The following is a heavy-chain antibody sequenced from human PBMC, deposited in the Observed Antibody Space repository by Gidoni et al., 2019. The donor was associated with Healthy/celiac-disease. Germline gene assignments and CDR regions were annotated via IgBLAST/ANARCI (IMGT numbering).Heavy chain of an antibody. CDR2: IKQDGSEK. CDR1: GFTFSSYW. V-gene: IGHV3-7*04. J-gene: IGHJ4*02. D-gene: IGHD2-21*02. CDR3: ARGSLVVVTAFDY. Sequence: EVQLVESGGGLVQPGGYLRLSCAASGFTFSSYWMRWVRQAPGKGLEWVANIKQDGSEKYYVDSVKGRFTISRDNAKNSLYLQMNSLRAEDTAVYYCARGSLVVVTAFDYWGQGTLVTVSS.